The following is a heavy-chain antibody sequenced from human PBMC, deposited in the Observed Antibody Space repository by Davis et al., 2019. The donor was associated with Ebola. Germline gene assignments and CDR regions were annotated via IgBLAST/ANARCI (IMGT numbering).Heavy chain of an antibody. J-gene: IGHJ5*02. D-gene: IGHD3-22*01. Sequence: GGSLRLSCAASGFTFSRYGAHWVRQAPGKGLEWVAVISYDGSYKYYADSVKGRFTISRGTSNLYLQMDSLRADDTAVYYCARAPTYYYDSSGYYGWFDPWGQGTLVTVSS. CDR1: GFTFSRYG. CDR3: ARAPTYYYDSSGYYGWFDP. V-gene: IGHV3-30*03. CDR2: ISYDGSYK.